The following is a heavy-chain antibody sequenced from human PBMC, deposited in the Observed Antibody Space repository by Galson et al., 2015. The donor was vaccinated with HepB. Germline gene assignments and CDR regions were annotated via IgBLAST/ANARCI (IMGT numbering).Heavy chain of an antibody. D-gene: IGHD6-19*01. Sequence: LRLSCAASGFTFSNHAMAWVRQAPGKGLEWVSSISQDGVGTFYADSVKGRFTISRDNSKNTLFLQMNSLRVEDTAVYYCAKALHQWLIRGAGCDYWGQGTLVTVSS. CDR3: AKALHQWLIRGAGCDY. V-gene: IGHV3-23*01. J-gene: IGHJ4*02. CDR2: ISQDGVGT. CDR1: GFTFSNHA.